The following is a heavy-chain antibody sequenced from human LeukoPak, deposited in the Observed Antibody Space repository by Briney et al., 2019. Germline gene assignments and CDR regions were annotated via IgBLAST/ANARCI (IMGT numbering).Heavy chain of an antibody. Sequence: SETLSLTCTVSGGSISSNSYYWGWIRQPPGKGLEWIGSIYYSGSTYYNPSLKSRVTISVDTSKNQFSLKLSSVTAADTAVYYCARLCTDTYYYDSSGYYSSHYFDYWGQGTLVTVSS. V-gene: IGHV4-39*01. CDR1: GGSISSNSYY. D-gene: IGHD3-22*01. J-gene: IGHJ4*02. CDR2: IYYSGST. CDR3: ARLCTDTYYYDSSGYYSSHYFDY.